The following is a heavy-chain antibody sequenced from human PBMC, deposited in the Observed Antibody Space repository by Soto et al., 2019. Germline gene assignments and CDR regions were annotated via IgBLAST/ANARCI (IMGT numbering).Heavy chain of an antibody. CDR1: GGSFSGYY. J-gene: IGHJ4*02. D-gene: IGHD1-26*01. CDR3: AGFEVGATENFDY. CDR2: INHSGRT. V-gene: IGHV4-34*01. Sequence: QVQLQQWGAGLLKPSETLSLTCAVYGGSFSGYYWSWIRQPPGKGLEWIGEINHSGRTNYNPSIKSRVTISVDTSKNQFSLKLSSVTAADTAVYYCAGFEVGATENFDYWGQGTLVTVSS.